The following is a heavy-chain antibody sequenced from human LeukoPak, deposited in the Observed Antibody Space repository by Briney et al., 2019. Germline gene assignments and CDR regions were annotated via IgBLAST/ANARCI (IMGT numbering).Heavy chain of an antibody. CDR1: GYTFTSYG. CDR2: ISAYNGNT. Sequence: GASAKVSCKASGYTFTSYGISWVRQAPGQGLEWMGWISAYNGNTNYAQKLQGRVTMTTDTSTSTAYMELRGLRSDDTAVYYCARQHAGWYSLDYWGRGTLVTVSS. D-gene: IGHD6-19*01. V-gene: IGHV1-18*01. J-gene: IGHJ4*02. CDR3: ARQHAGWYSLDY.